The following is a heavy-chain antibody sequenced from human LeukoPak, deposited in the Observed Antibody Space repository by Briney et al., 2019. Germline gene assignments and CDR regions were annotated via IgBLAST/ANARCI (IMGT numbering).Heavy chain of an antibody. J-gene: IGHJ5*02. CDR2: ISAYNGGT. CDR1: GGTFSSYA. V-gene: IGHV1-18*01. D-gene: IGHD6-19*01. CDR3: ARDPSNSSGWKTWFDP. Sequence: ASVKVSCKASGGTFSSYAISWVRQAPGQGLEWMGWISAYNGGTNQAQKFQGRLTMTKDASTSTAYMELRSLRSDDTAVYYCARDPSNSSGWKTWFDPWGQGTLVTVSP.